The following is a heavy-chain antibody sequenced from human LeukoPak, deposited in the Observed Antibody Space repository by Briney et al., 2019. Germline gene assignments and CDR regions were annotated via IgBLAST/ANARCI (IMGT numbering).Heavy chain of an antibody. Sequence: ASVKVSCKASGYTFTSYYMHWVRQAPGQGLEWMGIINPSGGSTSYAQKFQGRVTMTRDTSTSTVYMELGSLRSEDTAVYYCAREVHIVVVTATNWFDPWGQGTLVTVSS. CDR2: INPSGGST. J-gene: IGHJ5*02. CDR3: AREVHIVVVTATNWFDP. D-gene: IGHD2-21*02. V-gene: IGHV1-46*01. CDR1: GYTFTSYY.